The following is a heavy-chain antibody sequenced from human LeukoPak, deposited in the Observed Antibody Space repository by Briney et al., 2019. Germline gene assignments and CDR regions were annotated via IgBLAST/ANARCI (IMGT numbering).Heavy chain of an antibody. CDR2: MKQDGSQK. Sequence: GESLRLSCVASGFTFSRYWMTWFRQAPGKGLEWVANMKQDGSQKNYVDSVKGRFTISRDNARKSLFLQMNSLRGEDTAVYYCARGGTFDIWGQGTRVTVSS. J-gene: IGHJ3*02. CDR1: GFTFSRYW. CDR3: ARGGTFDI. V-gene: IGHV3-7*01.